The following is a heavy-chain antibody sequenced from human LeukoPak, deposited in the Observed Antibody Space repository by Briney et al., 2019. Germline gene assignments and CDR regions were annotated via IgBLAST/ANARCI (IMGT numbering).Heavy chain of an antibody. V-gene: IGHV1-2*04. CDR2: INPNSGGT. CDR1: GYTFTGYY. J-gene: IGHJ5*02. CDR3: AREEDHGGSYH. Sequence: RASVKVSCKASGYTFTGYYMHWVRQAPGQGLEWMGWINPNSGGTNYAQKFQGWVTMTRDTSISTAYMELSRLRSDDTAVYCCAREEDHGGSYHWGQGTLVTVSS. D-gene: IGHD1-26*01.